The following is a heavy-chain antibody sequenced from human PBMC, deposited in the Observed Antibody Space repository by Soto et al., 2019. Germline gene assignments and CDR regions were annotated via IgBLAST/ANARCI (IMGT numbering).Heavy chain of an antibody. CDR1: GGTFSSYT. D-gene: IGHD6-19*01. V-gene: IGHV1-69*08. CDR3: ARDKRIAVAGTPYYYYGMDV. J-gene: IGHJ6*02. Sequence: QVQLVQSGAEVKKPGSSVKVSCKASGGTFSSYTISWVRQAPGQGLEWMGRIIPILGIANYAQKFQGRVTITADKPTSTAYMELSSLGSEDTAVYYCARDKRIAVAGTPYYYYGMDVWGQGTTVTVSS. CDR2: IIPILGIA.